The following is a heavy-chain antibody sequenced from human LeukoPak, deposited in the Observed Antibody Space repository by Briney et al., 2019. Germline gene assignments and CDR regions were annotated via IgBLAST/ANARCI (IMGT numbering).Heavy chain of an antibody. D-gene: IGHD6-19*01. CDR2: IYNSGSL. V-gene: IGHV4-59*01. J-gene: IGHJ4*02. Sequence: SQTLSLTCTVSGGSISGYYWSWIRQAPGKGLEWIGYIYNSGSLNYNPSLKSRVTIAVDTSENQFSLKPTSVTAADTAVYYCARSPLISSGWLGLDSWGQGILVTVSS. CDR3: ARSPLISSGWLGLDS. CDR1: GGSISGYY.